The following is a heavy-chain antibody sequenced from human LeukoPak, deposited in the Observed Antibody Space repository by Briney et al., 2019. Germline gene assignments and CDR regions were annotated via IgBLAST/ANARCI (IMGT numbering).Heavy chain of an antibody. CDR1: GFTFSSYG. Sequence: PGGSLRLSCAASGFTFSSYGMHWVRQAPGKGLEWVAVISYDGSNKYYADSVKGRFTISRDNSKNALYLQMNSLRAEDTAVYYCAKENNYDFWSGPGYYFDYWGQGTLVTVSS. J-gene: IGHJ4*02. CDR2: ISYDGSNK. CDR3: AKENNYDFWSGPGYYFDY. D-gene: IGHD3-3*01. V-gene: IGHV3-30*18.